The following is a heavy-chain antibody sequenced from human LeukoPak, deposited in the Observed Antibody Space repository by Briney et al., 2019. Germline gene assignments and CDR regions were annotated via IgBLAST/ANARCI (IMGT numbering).Heavy chain of an antibody. Sequence: GASVKVSCKASGYTFTGYYMHWVRQAPGQGLEWMGWINPNCGGTNYAQKFQGRVTMTRDTSISTAYMELSRLRSDDTAVYYCARDPDCSGGSCYLTNWFDPWSQGTLVTVSS. CDR3: ARDPDCSGGSCYLTNWFDP. J-gene: IGHJ5*02. CDR2: INPNCGGT. D-gene: IGHD2-15*01. CDR1: GYTFTGYY. V-gene: IGHV1-2*02.